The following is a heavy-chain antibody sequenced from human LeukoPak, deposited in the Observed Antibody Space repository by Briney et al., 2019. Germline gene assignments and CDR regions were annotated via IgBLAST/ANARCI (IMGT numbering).Heavy chain of an antibody. D-gene: IGHD3-10*01. CDR2: ISGSGGST. V-gene: IGHV3-23*01. J-gene: IGHJ4*02. CDR3: AKDAWLWFGELFQGDYYFDY. Sequence: GGSPRLSCAASGFTFSSYAVSWVRQAPGRGLEWVSAISGSGGSTYYADSVKGRFTISRDNSKNTLYLQMNSLRAEDTAVYYCAKDAWLWFGELFQGDYYFDYWGQGTLVTVSS. CDR1: GFTFSSYA.